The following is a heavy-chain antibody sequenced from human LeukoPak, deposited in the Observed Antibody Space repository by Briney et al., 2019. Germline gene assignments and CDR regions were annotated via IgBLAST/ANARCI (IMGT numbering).Heavy chain of an antibody. CDR1: GFTFSSYG. J-gene: IGHJ4*02. V-gene: IGHV3-30*02. CDR3: AKGFSYFDY. Sequence: PGGSLRLSCTASGFTFSSYGMHWVRQAPGKGLEWVAFIRYDGGNKHYADSVKGRFTISRDKSKNTLYLQMNSLRAEDTALYYCAKGFSYFDYWGQGTLVTVSS. CDR2: IRYDGGNK.